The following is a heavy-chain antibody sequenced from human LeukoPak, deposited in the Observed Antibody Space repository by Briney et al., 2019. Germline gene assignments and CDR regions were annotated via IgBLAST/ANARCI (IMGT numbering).Heavy chain of an antibody. CDR3: AKGEDWNHQGPPDY. CDR1: GFTFSSYG. D-gene: IGHD1-1*01. CDR2: ISYDVGKK. J-gene: IGHJ4*02. Sequence: PGGSLRLSCAASGFTFSSYGMHWVRQAPGKGLEWVAVISYDVGKKYYADSVKGRFTISRDNSKNTLYLQMNSLRAEDTAVYYCAKGEDWNHQGPPDYWGQGTLVTVSS. V-gene: IGHV3-30*18.